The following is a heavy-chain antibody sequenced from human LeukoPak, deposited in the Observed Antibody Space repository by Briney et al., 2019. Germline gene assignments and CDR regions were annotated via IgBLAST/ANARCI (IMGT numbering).Heavy chain of an antibody. CDR2: IWYDGSNK. CDR1: GFTFSSYG. CDR3: ARDWNDDYVDY. D-gene: IGHD1-1*01. V-gene: IGHV3-33*01. J-gene: IGHJ4*02. Sequence: GGSLRLSCAASGFTFSSYGMHWVRQAPGKGLEWVAVIWYDGSNKYYADSVKGRFTISRDNSKNTLYLQMNSLRAEDTAVYYCARDWNDDYVDYWGQGTLVTVSS.